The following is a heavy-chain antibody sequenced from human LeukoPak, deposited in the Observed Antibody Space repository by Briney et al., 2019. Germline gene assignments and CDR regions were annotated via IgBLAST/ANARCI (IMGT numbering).Heavy chain of an antibody. D-gene: IGHD3-10*01. CDR1: GFTFSSYS. V-gene: IGHV3-21*01. Sequence: GGSLRLPCAASGFTFSSYSMNWVRQAPGKGLEWVSSITTSSSYIHYADSVEGRFTISRDNAKNSLYLQMNSLRAEDTAVYYCARVSLGGSGSYLDAFDSWGRGTMVTVSS. CDR2: ITTSSSYI. J-gene: IGHJ3*02. CDR3: ARVSLGGSGSYLDAFDS.